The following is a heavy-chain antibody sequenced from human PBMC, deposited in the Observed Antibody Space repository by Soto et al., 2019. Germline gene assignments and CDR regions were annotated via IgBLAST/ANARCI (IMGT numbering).Heavy chain of an antibody. V-gene: IGHV4-34*01. CDR3: AAGIAVAIFDY. CDR2: INHSGST. Sequence: KASETLSLTCAVYGGSFSGYYWSWIRQPPGKGLEWIGEINHSGSTNYNPSLKSRVTISVDTSKNQFSLKLSSVTAADTAVYYCAAGIAVAIFDYWGQGTLVTVSS. CDR1: GGSFSGYY. J-gene: IGHJ4*02. D-gene: IGHD6-19*01.